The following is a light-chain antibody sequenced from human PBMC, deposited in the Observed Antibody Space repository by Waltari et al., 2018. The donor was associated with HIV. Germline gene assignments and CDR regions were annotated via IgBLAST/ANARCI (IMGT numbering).Light chain of an antibody. Sequence: QSVLTQPPSASGTPGQRVTISCSGSSSNIGRNYVYWYQQLPGPAPKLLIYRNNQRPSGVPDRFSGSKSGTSASLAISGLRSEDEADYYCATWNDSLSGYVFGTGTKVIV. CDR1: SSNIGRNY. V-gene: IGLV1-47*01. CDR2: RNN. CDR3: ATWNDSLSGYV. J-gene: IGLJ1*01.